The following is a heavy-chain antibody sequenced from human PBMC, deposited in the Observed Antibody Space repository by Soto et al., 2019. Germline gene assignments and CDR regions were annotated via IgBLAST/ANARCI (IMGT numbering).Heavy chain of an antibody. CDR2: IIPIFGTA. CDR1: GGTFSSYA. CDR3: ARERIVVVPAAIPYYYYSYGMDV. V-gene: IGHV1-69*13. J-gene: IGHJ6*02. Sequence: ASVKVSCKASGGTFSSYAISWVRQAPGQGLEWMGGIIPIFGTANYAQKFQGRVTITADESTSTAYMELSSLRSEDTAVYYCARERIVVVPAAIPYYYYSYGMDVWRQGATVTVSS. D-gene: IGHD2-2*01.